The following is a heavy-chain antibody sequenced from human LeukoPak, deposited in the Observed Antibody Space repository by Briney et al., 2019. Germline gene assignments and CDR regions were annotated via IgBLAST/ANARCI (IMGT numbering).Heavy chain of an antibody. D-gene: IGHD2-21*02. V-gene: IGHV1-2*02. CDR3: VRDYFTANDY. Sequence: GASVKVSCKASGYTFTGYYIHWARQAPGQGLEWMGWINPNSGGTNYAQKFQGRVTMTRDTSISTAYMELSRLRSDDTAVYYCVRDYFTANDYWGQGTLVTVSS. CDR2: INPNSGGT. CDR1: GYTFTGYY. J-gene: IGHJ4*02.